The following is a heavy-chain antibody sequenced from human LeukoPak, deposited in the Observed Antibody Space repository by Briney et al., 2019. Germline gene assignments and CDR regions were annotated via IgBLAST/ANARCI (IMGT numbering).Heavy chain of an antibody. V-gene: IGHV4-59*01. CDR3: ARAPQWASAGTFDY. Sequence: SETLSLTCTVSGVSISNYYWTWIRQPPGEGLEWVGDIYYSGSTNYNPSLKSRVTISLDKSKNQFSLKVNSVNAADTAVYYCARAPQWASAGTFDYWGQGTLVTVAS. D-gene: IGHD6-13*01. CDR1: GVSISNYY. J-gene: IGHJ4*02. CDR2: IYYSGST.